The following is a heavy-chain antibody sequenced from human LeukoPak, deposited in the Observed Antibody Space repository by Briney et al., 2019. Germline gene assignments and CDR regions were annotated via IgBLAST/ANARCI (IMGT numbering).Heavy chain of an antibody. Sequence: GGSLRLSCAASGFTFNTYSMSWVRQAPGKGLEWVSIISRTSESIFYADSVKGRFTISRDNAKNSLYLQMNSLRAEDTAVYYCARKGGGYNNRGFDYWGQGTLVTVSS. V-gene: IGHV3-48*01. J-gene: IGHJ4*02. D-gene: IGHD5-24*01. CDR3: ARKGGGYNNRGFDY. CDR1: GFTFNTYS. CDR2: ISRTSESI.